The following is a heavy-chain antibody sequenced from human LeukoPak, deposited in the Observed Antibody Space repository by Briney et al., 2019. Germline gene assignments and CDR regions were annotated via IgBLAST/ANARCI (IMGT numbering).Heavy chain of an antibody. Sequence: SGGSLRLSCAASGFTFSSYAMSWVRQAPEKGLEWVSVVSGSGDSTYYVDSVKGRFTIARDNSKNTLYLQMNSLRAEDTAVYYCAKGQVAGPTKNRFDYWGQGTLVTVSS. J-gene: IGHJ4*02. CDR3: AKGQVAGPTKNRFDY. V-gene: IGHV3-23*01. CDR2: VSGSGDST. D-gene: IGHD6-19*01. CDR1: GFTFSSYA.